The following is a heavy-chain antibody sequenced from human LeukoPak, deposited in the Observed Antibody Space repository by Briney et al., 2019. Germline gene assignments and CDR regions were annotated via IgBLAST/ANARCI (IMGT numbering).Heavy chain of an antibody. J-gene: IGHJ4*02. CDR3: ARGGVPAAWNY. Sequence: GGSLRLSCAASGFPLSSSWMHWVRQVPGKGLVWVSHINGDGSIRDYADSVKGRFTISRDNAKNMLYLQVNSLRLEDTAIYYCARGGVPAAWNYWGQGALVTVSS. CDR2: INGDGSIR. V-gene: IGHV3-74*01. D-gene: IGHD6-13*01. CDR1: GFPLSSSW.